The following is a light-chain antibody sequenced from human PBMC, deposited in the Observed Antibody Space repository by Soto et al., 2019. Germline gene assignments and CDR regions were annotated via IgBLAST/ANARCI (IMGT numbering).Light chain of an antibody. CDR3: QQYNNWPPKQYT. V-gene: IGKV3-15*01. CDR2: GAS. J-gene: IGKJ2*01. CDR1: PGVSSN. Sequence: EIVMTQSPATLSVSPGERATLSCRASPGVSSNLAWYQHKPGQAPRLLIYGASTRATGIPARFSASGSGTDVSLTISSLQSEDFAVYYCQQYNNWPPKQYTFGQGTKLEIK.